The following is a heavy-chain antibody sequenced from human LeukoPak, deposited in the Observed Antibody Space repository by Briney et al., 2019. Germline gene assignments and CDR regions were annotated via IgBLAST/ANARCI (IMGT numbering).Heavy chain of an antibody. CDR2: INHSGST. D-gene: IGHD2-2*01. Sequence: SETLSLTCAVYGGSFSGYYWSWIRQPPGKGLEWIGEINHSGSTNYNPSLKSRVTISVDTSKNQFSLKPSSVTAADTAVYYCARGRYCSSTSCYVYYFDYWGQGTLVTVSS. J-gene: IGHJ4*02. CDR3: ARGRYCSSTSCYVYYFDY. V-gene: IGHV4-34*01. CDR1: GGSFSGYY.